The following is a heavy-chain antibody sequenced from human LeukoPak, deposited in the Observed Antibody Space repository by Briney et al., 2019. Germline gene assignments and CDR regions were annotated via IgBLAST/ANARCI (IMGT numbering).Heavy chain of an antibody. CDR2: ISGSGGST. Sequence: PGGSLRLSCAASGFTFSSYAMSWVRQAPGKGLEWVSAISGSGGSTYYADFVKGRFTISRDNPKNTLYLQMNSLRAEDTAVYYCAKDGYDYYYYYMDVWGKGTTVTVSS. J-gene: IGHJ6*03. D-gene: IGHD1-1*01. V-gene: IGHV3-23*01. CDR3: AKDGYDYYYYYMDV. CDR1: GFTFSSYA.